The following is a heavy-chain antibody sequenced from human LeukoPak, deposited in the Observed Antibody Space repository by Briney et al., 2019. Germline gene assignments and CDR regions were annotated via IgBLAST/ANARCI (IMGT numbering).Heavy chain of an antibody. D-gene: IGHD3-22*01. V-gene: IGHV4-34*01. CDR2: INHSGST. CDR1: GGSFSGYY. CDR3: ARGRGYYDSSGSYYRPLFDY. J-gene: IGHJ4*02. Sequence: SETLSLTCAVYGGSFSGYYWSWIRQPPGKGLEWIGEINHSGSTNYNPSLKSRVTISVDTSKNQFSLKLSSVTAADTAVYYCARGRGYYDSSGSYYRPLFDYWGQGTLVTVSS.